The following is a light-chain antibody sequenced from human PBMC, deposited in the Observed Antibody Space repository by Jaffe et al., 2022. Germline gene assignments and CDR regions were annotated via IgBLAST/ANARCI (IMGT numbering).Light chain of an antibody. CDR2: GAS. CDR3: HQYHSSRT. CDR1: QSVSSNK. V-gene: IGKV3-20*01. Sequence: DIVLTQSPGTLSLSPGERATLSCRASQSVSSNKLAWYQQKPGQAPSLLIYGASIRATGIPDRFSGSGSGTDFTLTISRLEPEDFAVYYCHQYHSSRTFGQGTKVEIK. J-gene: IGKJ1*01.